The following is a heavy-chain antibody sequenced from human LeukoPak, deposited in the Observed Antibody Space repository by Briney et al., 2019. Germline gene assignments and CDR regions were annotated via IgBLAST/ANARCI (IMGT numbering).Heavy chain of an antibody. V-gene: IGHV3-30*18. CDR1: GFTFSSYG. D-gene: IGHD3-16*02. J-gene: IGHJ4*02. Sequence: PGGSLRLSCAASGFTFSSYGMHWVRQAPGKGLEWVAVISYDGSNKYYADSVKGRFTISRDNSKNTLYLQMNSLRAEDTAVYYCAKGYSLVDHWGQGTLVTVSS. CDR2: ISYDGSNK. CDR3: AKGYSLVDH.